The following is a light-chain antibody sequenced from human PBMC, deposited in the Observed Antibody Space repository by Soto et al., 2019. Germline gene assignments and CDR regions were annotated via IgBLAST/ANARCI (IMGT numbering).Light chain of an antibody. V-gene: IGKV1-12*01. CDR2: TGS. Sequence: DIQMTQSPSSVSASVGDRVSITCRASQGISNWLAWYQQKPGRAPKLLIYTGSSLQSGVPSRFSGTGSGINFTVTISCLQPEDVATYYWQQANSFPLSFGGGTQVEIK. CDR1: QGISNW. J-gene: IGKJ4*01. CDR3: QQANSFPLS.